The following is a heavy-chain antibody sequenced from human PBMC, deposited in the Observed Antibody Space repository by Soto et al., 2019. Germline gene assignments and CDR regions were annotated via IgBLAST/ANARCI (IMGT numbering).Heavy chain of an antibody. CDR3: ASTRPDCSSTSCYADYYYMDV. CDR2: IIPILGIA. J-gene: IGHJ6*03. D-gene: IGHD2-2*01. V-gene: IGHV1-69*02. Sequence: APVKVSCKASGGTFSSYTISWVRQAPGQGLEWMGRIIPILGIANYAQKFQGRVTITADKSTSTAYMELSSLRSEDTAVYYCASTRPDCSSTSCYADYYYMDVWGKGTTVTVSS. CDR1: GGTFSSYT.